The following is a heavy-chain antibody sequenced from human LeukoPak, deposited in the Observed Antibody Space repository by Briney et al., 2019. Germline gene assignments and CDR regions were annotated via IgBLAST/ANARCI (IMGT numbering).Heavy chain of an antibody. CDR2: ISGSGGST. V-gene: IGHV3-23*01. J-gene: IGHJ3*02. CDR3: AKAATGLIFDAFDI. CDR1: GFTFSDYY. Sequence: GGSLRLSCAASGFTFSDYYMSWIRQAPGKGLEWVSAISGSGGSTYYADSVKGRFTISKDNSKNTLYLQMNSLRAEDTAVYYCAKAATGLIFDAFDIWGQGTMVTVSS. D-gene: IGHD1-26*01.